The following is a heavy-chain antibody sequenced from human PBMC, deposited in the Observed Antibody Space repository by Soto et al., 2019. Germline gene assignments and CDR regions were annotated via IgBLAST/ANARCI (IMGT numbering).Heavy chain of an antibody. CDR1: GYSFTSYW. Sequence: PXXSLKISCKGSGYSFTSYWIGWVRQMPGKGLEWMGIIYPGDSDTRYSPSFQGQVTISADKSISTAYLQWSSLKASDTAMYYCARQGKGHDVWGCSEEMSYYYYYMDVWGKGTTVTASS. V-gene: IGHV5-51*01. J-gene: IGHJ6*03. D-gene: IGHD3-3*01. CDR2: IYPGDSDT. CDR3: ARQGKGHDVWGCSEEMSYYYYYMDV.